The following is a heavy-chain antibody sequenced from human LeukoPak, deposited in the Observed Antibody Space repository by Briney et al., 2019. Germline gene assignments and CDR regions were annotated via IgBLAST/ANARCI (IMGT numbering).Heavy chain of an antibody. J-gene: IGHJ6*03. Sequence: GGSLRLSCAASGFTFSSYWMHWVRQAPGKGLVWVSRINSDGSSTSYADSVKGRFTISRDNTKNTLYLQMNSLRAEDTAVYYCARDARYNWNLGYYYYYYMDVWGKGTTVTVSS. CDR2: INSDGSST. CDR1: GFTFSSYW. D-gene: IGHD1-7*01. V-gene: IGHV3-74*01. CDR3: ARDARYNWNLGYYYYYYMDV.